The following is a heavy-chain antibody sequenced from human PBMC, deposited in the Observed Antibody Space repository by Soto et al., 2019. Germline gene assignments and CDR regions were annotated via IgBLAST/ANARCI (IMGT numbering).Heavy chain of an antibody. CDR1: GGSIISGGYY. V-gene: IGHV4-39*01. D-gene: IGHD6-19*01. CDR2: IYYSGST. J-gene: IGHJ5*02. CDR3: GIAVAGTSGWFDP. Sequence: PSETLSLTCTVSGGSIISGGYYWAWIRQPPGKGLEYIGSIYYSGSTYHNPSLKSRVTMSVDTSKNQFSLKLISVTAADTAVYYCGIAVAGTSGWFDPWGQGTLVTVSS.